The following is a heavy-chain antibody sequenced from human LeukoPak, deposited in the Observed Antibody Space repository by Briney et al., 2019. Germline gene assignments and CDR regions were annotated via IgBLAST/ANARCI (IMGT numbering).Heavy chain of an antibody. D-gene: IGHD3-22*01. CDR3: ARGRHDITMIVVVMTSVSYYLDV. V-gene: IGHV4-34*01. J-gene: IGHJ6*03. CDR2: INPSGST. Sequence: SETLSLTCAVYGGSFSGYHWTWIRQSPGQGLEWIGDINPSGSTYYNPSLKSRLTISVDTSKNQFSLKLRSVTAADTAVYYCARGRHDITMIVVVMTSVSYYLDVWGKGTTVTVS. CDR1: GGSFSGYH.